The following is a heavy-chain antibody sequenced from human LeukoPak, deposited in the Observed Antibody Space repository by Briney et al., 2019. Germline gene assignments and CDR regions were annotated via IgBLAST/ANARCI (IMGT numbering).Heavy chain of an antibody. CDR2: IDHGGSA. V-gene: IGHV4-34*01. Sequence: SETLSLTCAVYGGSFSGYYWSWIRQPPGKGLEWVGEIDHGGSANCSPSLKSRVTISVDTSKNQFSLKLSSVTAADTAVYYCARGQLDSNYFDYWGRGTLVTVSS. CDR1: GGSFSGYY. J-gene: IGHJ4*02. D-gene: IGHD1-1*01. CDR3: ARGQLDSNYFDY.